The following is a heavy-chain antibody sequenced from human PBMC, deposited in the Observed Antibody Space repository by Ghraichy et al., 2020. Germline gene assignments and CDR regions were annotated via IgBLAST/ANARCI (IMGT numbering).Heavy chain of an antibody. V-gene: IGHV4-31*03. CDR3: ARVTSSSAAYSMDV. CDR1: GASISSGGHF. D-gene: IGHD6-6*01. J-gene: IGHJ6*02. CDR2: IYNTGST. Sequence: LSLTCTVSGASISSGGHFWSWIRQHPGKGLECIGHIYNTGSTYYNPSLKSRVSISVDTSKNQSSLKLSAVTAADTAVYYCARVTSSSAAYSMDVWGQGTTVTVSS.